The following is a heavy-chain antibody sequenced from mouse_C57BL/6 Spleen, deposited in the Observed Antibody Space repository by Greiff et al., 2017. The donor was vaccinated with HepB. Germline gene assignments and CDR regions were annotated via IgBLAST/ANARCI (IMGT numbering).Heavy chain of an antibody. CDR2: IYPGDGDT. CDR1: GYAFSSYW. Sequence: VQGVESGAELVKPGASVKISCKASGYAFSSYWMNWVKQRPGKGLEWIGQIYPGDGDTNYNGKFKGKATLTADKSSSTAYMQLSSLTSEDSAVYFCARWGDYGSSRELYFDYWGQGTTLTVSS. D-gene: IGHD1-1*01. V-gene: IGHV1-80*01. J-gene: IGHJ2*01. CDR3: ARWGDYGSSRELYFDY.